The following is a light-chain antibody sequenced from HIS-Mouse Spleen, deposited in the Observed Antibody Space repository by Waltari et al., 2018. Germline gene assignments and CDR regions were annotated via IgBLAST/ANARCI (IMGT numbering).Light chain of an antibody. V-gene: IGKV2-30*02. CDR3: MQGTHWLLT. CDR2: KVS. Sequence: DVVMTQSPLSLPVTLGQPASISCRSSQSLVHSDGNTYLNWFQQRPGQSPRRLIYKVSNRDSGVPDRCSGSGSGTDFTLKISRVEAEDVGVYYCMQGTHWLLTFGGGTKVEIK. J-gene: IGKJ4*01. CDR1: QSLVHSDGNTY.